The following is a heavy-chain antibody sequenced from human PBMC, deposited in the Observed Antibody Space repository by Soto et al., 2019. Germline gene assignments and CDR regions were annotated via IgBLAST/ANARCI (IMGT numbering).Heavy chain of an antibody. CDR2: IYYSGRT. CDR1: GGSISSGGYY. V-gene: IGHV4-31*03. J-gene: IGHJ5*02. Sequence: QVQLQESGPGLVKPSQTLSLTCTVSGGSISSGGYYWSWIRQHPGKGLEWIGNIYYSGRTYYNPSLKSRITLSSGTFKDQFLLNVRPGAGGDKGGYFRPEVFSDSRSFFDPWGQGTLVTVSS. CDR3: PEVFSDSRSFFDP. D-gene: IGHD6-13*01.